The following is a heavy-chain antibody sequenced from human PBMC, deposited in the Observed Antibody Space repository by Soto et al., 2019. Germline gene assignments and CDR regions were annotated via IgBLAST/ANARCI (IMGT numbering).Heavy chain of an antibody. D-gene: IGHD1-7*01. CDR2: IYYSGST. Sequence: PSETLSLTCTVSGGSVSSGGYYWSWIRQPPGKGLEWIGYIYYSGSTNYNPSLKSRVTISVDTSKNQFSLKLSSVTAADTAVYYCARDELELRWFDPWGQGTLVTVSS. V-gene: IGHV4-61*08. CDR1: GGSVSSGGYY. CDR3: ARDELELRWFDP. J-gene: IGHJ5*02.